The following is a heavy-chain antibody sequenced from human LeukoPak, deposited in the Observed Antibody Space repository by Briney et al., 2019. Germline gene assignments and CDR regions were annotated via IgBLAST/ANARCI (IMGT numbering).Heavy chain of an antibody. Sequence: SETLSLTCAVYGGSFSGYYWSWIRQPPGKGLEWIGEINHCGSTNYNPSLKSRVTISVDTSKNQFSLKLSSVTAADTAVYYCARVSWDYYDSSGFFDYWGQGTLVTVSS. J-gene: IGHJ4*02. V-gene: IGHV4-34*01. CDR1: GGSFSGYY. D-gene: IGHD3-22*01. CDR2: INHCGST. CDR3: ARVSWDYYDSSGFFDY.